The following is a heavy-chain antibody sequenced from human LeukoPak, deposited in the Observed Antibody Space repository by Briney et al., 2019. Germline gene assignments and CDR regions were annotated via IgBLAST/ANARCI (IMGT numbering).Heavy chain of an antibody. CDR2: ISSSGSTI. CDR1: GFTFSSYE. CDR3: ARGGIIDYAIDY. Sequence: GGSLRLSCAASGFTFSSYEMNWVRQAPGKGLEWVSYISSSGSTIYYADSVKGRFTISRDNAKNSLYLQMNSLRAEDTAVYYCARGGIIDYAIDYWGQGTLVTVSS. V-gene: IGHV3-48*03. D-gene: IGHD4-17*01. J-gene: IGHJ4*02.